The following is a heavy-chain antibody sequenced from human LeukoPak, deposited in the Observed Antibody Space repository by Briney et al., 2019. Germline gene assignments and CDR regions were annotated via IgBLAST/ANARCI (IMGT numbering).Heavy chain of an antibody. J-gene: IGHJ4*02. V-gene: IGHV3-21*01. D-gene: IGHD1-26*01. Sequence: PGGSLRLSCAASRFTFSSYSMNWVRQAPGKGLEWVSSISSSGSYIYYADSVKGRFTISRDNAKNSLYLQMNSLRAEDTAVYYCASSGTYYFDYWGQGTLVTVSS. CDR1: RFTFSSYS. CDR2: ISSSGSYI. CDR3: ASSGTYYFDY.